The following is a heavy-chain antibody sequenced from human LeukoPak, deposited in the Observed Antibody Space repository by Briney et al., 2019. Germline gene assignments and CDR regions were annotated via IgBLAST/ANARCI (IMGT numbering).Heavy chain of an antibody. Sequence: SQTLSLTCTVSGGSISSGGYYWRWIRQHPGKGLEWIGYIYYSGSTYYNPSLKSRVTISVDTSKNQFSLKLSSVTAADTAVYYFARDKLLWSLGYYYGMDVWGKGTTVTVSS. D-gene: IGHD3-10*01. J-gene: IGHJ6*04. V-gene: IGHV4-31*03. CDR3: ARDKLLWSLGYYYGMDV. CDR2: IYYSGST. CDR1: GGSISSGGYY.